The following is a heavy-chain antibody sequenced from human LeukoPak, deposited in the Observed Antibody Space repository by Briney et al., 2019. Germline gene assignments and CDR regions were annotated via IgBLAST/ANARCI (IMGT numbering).Heavy chain of an antibody. D-gene: IGHD5-18*01. V-gene: IGHV4-34*01. J-gene: IGHJ4*02. CDR1: GGSISSYY. CDR3: ASSLVRADMVTGIDY. CDR2: INRSGST. Sequence: KPSETLSLTCSVSGGSISSYYWIWIRQPPGKGLEWIGEINRSGSTTYNPSLKSRVTISLDTSKNQFSLKLSSVTAADTAVYYCASSLVRADMVTGIDYWGQGTLVTVSS.